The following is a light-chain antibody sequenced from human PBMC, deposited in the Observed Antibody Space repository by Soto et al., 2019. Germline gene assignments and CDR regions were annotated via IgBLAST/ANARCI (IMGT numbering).Light chain of an antibody. J-gene: IGKJ1*01. Sequence: EIVMTQSPATLSVSPGERATLSCRASQRVSRNLAWYQQKPGQAPRLLIYDASTRATGIPDRFSGSGSETEFTLTISSLQPDDFATYYCQQYNSYPSFGQGTKVDI. CDR2: DAS. CDR3: QQYNSYPS. CDR1: QRVSRN. V-gene: IGKV3-15*01.